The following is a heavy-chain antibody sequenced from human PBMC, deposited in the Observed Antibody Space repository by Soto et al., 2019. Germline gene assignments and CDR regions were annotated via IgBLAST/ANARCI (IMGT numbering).Heavy chain of an antibody. CDR2: TSSNNGKT. D-gene: IGHD5-12*01. CDR1: GYSFTTYG. J-gene: IGHJ4*02. V-gene: IGHV1-18*01. Sequence: ASVKVSCKTSGYSFTTYGISWVRQAPGQGLEWMGWTSSNNGKTKYAQKFQGRVTMTTDKSTNTVHMELRSLRSGDTAVYSCARTSVAQSEDYFDYWGQGTLVTVS. CDR3: ARTSVAQSEDYFDY.